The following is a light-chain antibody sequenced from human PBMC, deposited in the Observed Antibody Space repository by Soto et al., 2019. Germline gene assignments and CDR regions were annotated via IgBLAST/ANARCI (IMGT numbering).Light chain of an antibody. J-gene: IGLJ1*01. CDR1: SSDVGAYNY. CDR2: DVN. CDR3: SSYTTSSTYV. V-gene: IGLV2-14*03. Sequence: QSVLTQPASVSGSPGQSITISCAGTSSDVGAYNYVSWYQHHPGKAPKLMIYDVNNRPSGDSNRFSGSKSGNTASLTISGLQAEDEADYYCSSYTTSSTYVFGTGTKVTV.